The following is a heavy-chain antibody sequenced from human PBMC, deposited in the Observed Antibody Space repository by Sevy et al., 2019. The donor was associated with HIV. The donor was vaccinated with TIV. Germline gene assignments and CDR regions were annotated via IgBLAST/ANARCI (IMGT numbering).Heavy chain of an antibody. V-gene: IGHV3-23*01. CDR1: GFTFSKYS. CDR2: FSFGCGKI. D-gene: IGHD2-8*01. J-gene: IGHJ4*02. CDR3: AREGCTKPHDY. Sequence: GGSLRLSCAASGFTFSKYSMSWIRQTPGKGLEWVSTFSFGCGKINYADSVKGRFTIARDDSRNTFYLQMNSLRAEDTAIYYCAREGCTKPHDYWGQGTVVTVSS.